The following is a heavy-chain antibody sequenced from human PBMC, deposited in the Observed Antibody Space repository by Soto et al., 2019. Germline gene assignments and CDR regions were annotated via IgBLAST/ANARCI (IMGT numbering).Heavy chain of an antibody. J-gene: IGHJ6*02. D-gene: IGHD3-10*01. V-gene: IGHV1-69*01. CDR2: IIPIFGTA. Sequence: QVQLVQSGAEVKKPGSSVKVSCKASGGTFSSYAISWVRQAPGQGLEWMGGIIPIFGTANYAQKFQGRVTITADESTSTAYMELSSLRSEDTAVYYCARGRWFGDQYYYYYYGMDVWGQGTTVTVSS. CDR3: ARGRWFGDQYYYYYYGMDV. CDR1: GGTFSSYA.